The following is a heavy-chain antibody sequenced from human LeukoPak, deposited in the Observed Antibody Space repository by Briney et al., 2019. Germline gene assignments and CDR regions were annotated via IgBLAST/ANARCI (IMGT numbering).Heavy chain of an antibody. Sequence: SETLSLTCTVSGGSISSSSYYWGWIRQPPGKGLEWIGSMYSSGRTYYNPSLKSRITISVDTSKNQFSLKLSSVTAADTAVYYCARSGSGYLRYYFDYWGQGTLVTVSS. CDR1: GGSISSSSYY. D-gene: IGHD5-12*01. CDR3: ARSGSGYLRYYFDY. J-gene: IGHJ4*02. V-gene: IGHV4-39*07. CDR2: MYSSGRT.